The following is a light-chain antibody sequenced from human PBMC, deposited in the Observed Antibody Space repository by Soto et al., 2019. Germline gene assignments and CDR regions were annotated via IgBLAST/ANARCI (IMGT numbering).Light chain of an antibody. CDR2: AAS. CDR3: QQSYSTPRT. V-gene: IGKV1-39*01. CDR1: QSISSY. Sequence: DIQMTQSPSSLSASVGDRATITCRASQSISSYLNWYQQKPGKAPKLLIYAASSLQSWVPSRFSGSGSGTDFTLTISSLEPEDFATYYCQQSYSTPRTFGQGTKV. J-gene: IGKJ1*01.